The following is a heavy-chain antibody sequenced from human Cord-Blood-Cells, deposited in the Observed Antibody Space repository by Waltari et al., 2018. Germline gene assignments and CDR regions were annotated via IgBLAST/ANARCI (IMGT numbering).Heavy chain of an antibody. V-gene: IGHV4-34*01. CDR1: GGSFSGYY. CDR2: INHSGST. J-gene: IGHJ5*02. D-gene: IGHD2-15*01. CDR3: AGGVVVAATPIRWFDP. Sequence: QVQLQQWGAGLLKPSETLSLTCAVYGGSFSGYYWSWIRQPPGKGLEWIGEINHSGSTNYHPSLKSRVTISVDTSKNQFSLKLSSVTAADTAVYYCAGGVVVAATPIRWFDPWGQGTLVTVSS.